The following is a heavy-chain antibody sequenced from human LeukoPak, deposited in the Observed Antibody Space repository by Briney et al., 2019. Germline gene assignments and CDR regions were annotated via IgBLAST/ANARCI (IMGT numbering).Heavy chain of an antibody. D-gene: IGHD3-10*01. Sequence: GRSLRLSCAASGLTFSSYDMHWVRQAPGKGLEWVAVISYDGSNKYYADSVKGRFTISRDNSKNTLYLQMNSLRAEDTAVYYCARRARAFDYWGQGTLVTVSS. J-gene: IGHJ4*02. CDR1: GLTFSSYD. V-gene: IGHV3-30-3*01. CDR2: ISYDGSNK. CDR3: ARRARAFDY.